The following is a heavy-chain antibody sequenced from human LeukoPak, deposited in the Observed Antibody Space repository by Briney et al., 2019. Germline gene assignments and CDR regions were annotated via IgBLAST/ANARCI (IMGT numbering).Heavy chain of an antibody. CDR2: IYYSGST. Sequence: PSETLSLTCTVSGGSISSYYWSWIRQPPGRGLEWIGYIYYSGSTNYNPFLKSRVTISVDTSKNQFSLKLSSVTAADTAVYYCARVRYSSGWYVDYWGQGTLVTVSS. CDR3: ARVRYSSGWYVDY. J-gene: IGHJ4*02. V-gene: IGHV4-59*08. CDR1: GGSISSYY. D-gene: IGHD6-19*01.